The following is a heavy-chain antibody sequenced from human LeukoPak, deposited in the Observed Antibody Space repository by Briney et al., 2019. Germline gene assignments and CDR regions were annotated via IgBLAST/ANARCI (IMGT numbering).Heavy chain of an antibody. CDR3: ASHYSSGSYGNTASFDS. D-gene: IGHD3-16*01. Sequence: SETLSLTCAVYGVSFSDYYMSWIRQAPGKGLEWIGEINHSGTTKYSPSLMSRLSILLDTSTKHFSLQLIYIIGADAATYYFASHYSSGSYGNTASFDSWGQGRLVNVSS. CDR2: INHSGTT. J-gene: IGHJ4*02. CDR1: GVSFSDYY. V-gene: IGHV4-34*01.